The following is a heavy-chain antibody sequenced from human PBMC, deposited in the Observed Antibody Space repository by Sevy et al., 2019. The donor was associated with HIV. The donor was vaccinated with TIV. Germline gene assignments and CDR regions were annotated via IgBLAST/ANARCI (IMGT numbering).Heavy chain of an antibody. Sequence: ASVKVSCKASGGTFSSHAISWVRQAPGQGLEWMGGIIPIFGTANYAQKFQGRVTITADESTSTAYMELSSLRSEDTAVYYCARGPSSGYYYDYYYYGMDVWGQGTTVTVSS. J-gene: IGHJ6*02. CDR3: ARGPSSGYYYDYYYYGMDV. CDR2: IIPIFGTA. V-gene: IGHV1-69*13. D-gene: IGHD3-22*01. CDR1: GGTFSSHA.